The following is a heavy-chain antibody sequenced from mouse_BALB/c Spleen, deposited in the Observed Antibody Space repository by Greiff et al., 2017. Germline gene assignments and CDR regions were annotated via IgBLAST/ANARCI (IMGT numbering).Heavy chain of an antibody. CDR1: GFTFSSFG. V-gene: IGHV5-17*02. J-gene: IGHJ4*01. CDR2: ISSGSSTI. CDR3: ARLGRLYYYAMDY. Sequence: EVQLVESGGGLVQPGGSRKLSCAASGFTFSSFGMHWVRQAPEKGLEWVAYISSGSSTIYYADTVKGRFTISRDNPKNTLFLQMTSLRSEDTAMYYCARLGRLYYYAMDYWGQGTSVTVSS. D-gene: IGHD4-1*01.